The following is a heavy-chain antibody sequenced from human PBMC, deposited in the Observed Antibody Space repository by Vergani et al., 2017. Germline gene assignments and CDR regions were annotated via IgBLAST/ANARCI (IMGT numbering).Heavy chain of an antibody. Sequence: EVQLVESGGVVVQPGGSLRLSCAASGFTFDDYTMHWVRQAPGKGLEWVSLISWDGGSTYYADSVKGRFTISRDNSKNSLYLQMNSLRTEDTALYYCAKDLREYSSSCADFWGQGTLVTVSS. CDR1: GFTFDDYT. J-gene: IGHJ4*02. V-gene: IGHV3-43*01. D-gene: IGHD6-6*01. CDR2: ISWDGGST. CDR3: AKDLREYSSSCADF.